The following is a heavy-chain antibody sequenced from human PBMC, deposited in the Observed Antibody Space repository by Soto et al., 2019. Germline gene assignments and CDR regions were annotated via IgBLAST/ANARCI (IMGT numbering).Heavy chain of an antibody. CDR3: ARGRYGDY. Sequence: QVHLVQSGAEVKKPGASVKVSCKGSGYTFTSYGITWVRQAPGQGLEWMGWISAHNGNTNYAQKLQGRVTVTRDTSTSTAYMELRSLRSDDTAVACCARGRYGDYWGQGALVTVSS. CDR1: GYTFTSYG. J-gene: IGHJ4*02. CDR2: ISAHNGNT. V-gene: IGHV1-18*01. D-gene: IGHD1-1*01.